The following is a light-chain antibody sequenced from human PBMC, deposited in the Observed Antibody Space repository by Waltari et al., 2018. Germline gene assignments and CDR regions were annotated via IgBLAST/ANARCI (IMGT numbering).Light chain of an antibody. V-gene: IGKV3-15*01. CDR2: AAS. J-gene: IGKJ1*01. Sequence: ETMMTQSPGTLSVSPGQRATLSCRASQSVGSNLAWYQQKPGQAPRLLIYAASTRATGIPTRCAGSASGTEFTLTISSLQSEDVGTYFCQHSEAFGQGTTVDI. CDR3: QHSEA. CDR1: QSVGSN.